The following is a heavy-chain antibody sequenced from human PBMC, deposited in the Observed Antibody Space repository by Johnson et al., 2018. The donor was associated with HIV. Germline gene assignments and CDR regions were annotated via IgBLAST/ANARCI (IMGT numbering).Heavy chain of an antibody. CDR3: ARNSGNGLVLRCDAFDM. D-gene: IGHD2-8*01. CDR2: IYSGGST. CDR1: GFTVSSNY. Sequence: VQLVESGGGLVQPGGSLRLSCAASGFTVSSNYMSWVRQDPGKGLEWVSVIYSGGSTYYADSVKGRFTISRDNSKNTLYLQMNSLRAEDTAVYYCARNSGNGLVLRCDAFDMWGQGTMVTVSS. J-gene: IGHJ3*02. V-gene: IGHV3-66*01.